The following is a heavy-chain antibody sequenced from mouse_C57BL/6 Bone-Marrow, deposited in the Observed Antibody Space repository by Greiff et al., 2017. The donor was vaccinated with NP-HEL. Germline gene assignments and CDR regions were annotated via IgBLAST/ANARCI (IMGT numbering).Heavy chain of an antibody. Sequence: QVQLQQSGAELARPGASVKLSCKASGYTFTSYGISWVKQRTGQGLEWIGEIYPRSGNTYYNEKFKGKATLTADKSSSTAYMELRSLTYEDSAVYYCARWDYGWFAYWGQGTLVTVSA. V-gene: IGHV1-81*01. CDR2: IYPRSGNT. CDR1: GYTFTSYG. CDR3: ARWDYGWFAY. J-gene: IGHJ3*01. D-gene: IGHD2-4*01.